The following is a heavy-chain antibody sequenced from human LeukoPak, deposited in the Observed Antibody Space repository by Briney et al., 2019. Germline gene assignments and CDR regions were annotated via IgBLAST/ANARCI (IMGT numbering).Heavy chain of an antibody. Sequence: GGSLRLSCAASGFTFSSYAMSWVRQAPGKGLEWVSAISGSGGSTYYADSVKGRFTISRDNSKNTLYLQMNSLRAEDTAVYYCAKDLIEFDVLRFLEWLHDAFDIWGQGAMVTVSS. D-gene: IGHD3-3*01. CDR3: AKDLIEFDVLRFLEWLHDAFDI. J-gene: IGHJ3*02. CDR2: ISGSGGST. V-gene: IGHV3-23*01. CDR1: GFTFSSYA.